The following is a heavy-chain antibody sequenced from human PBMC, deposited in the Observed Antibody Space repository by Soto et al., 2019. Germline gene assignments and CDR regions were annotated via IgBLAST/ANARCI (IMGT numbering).Heavy chain of an antibody. V-gene: IGHV3-23*01. CDR1: GFTFSSYA. J-gene: IGHJ5*02. CDR2: ISGSGGST. D-gene: IGHD3-3*01. Sequence: GGSLRLSCAASGFTFSSYAMSWVRQAPGKGLEWVSAISGSGGSTYYADSVKGRFTISRDNSKNTLYLQMNSLRAEDTAVYYCAKVHYDFWSGHLNTPNWFDPWGQGTLVTVSS. CDR3: AKVHYDFWSGHLNTPNWFDP.